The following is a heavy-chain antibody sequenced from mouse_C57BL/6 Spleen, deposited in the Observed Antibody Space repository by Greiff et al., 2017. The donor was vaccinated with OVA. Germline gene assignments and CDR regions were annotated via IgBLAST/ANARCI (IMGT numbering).Heavy chain of an antibody. CDR2: IRNKANGYTT. CDR3: ARVVWDGYFDV. CDR1: GFTFTDYY. J-gene: IGHJ1*03. Sequence: EVKLVESGGGLVQPGGSLSLSCAASGFTFTDYYMSWVRQPPGKALEWLGFIRNKANGYTTEYSASVKGRFTISRDNSQSILYLQMNALRAEDSATYYCARVVWDGYFDVWGTGTTVTVSS. D-gene: IGHD4-1*01. V-gene: IGHV7-3*01.